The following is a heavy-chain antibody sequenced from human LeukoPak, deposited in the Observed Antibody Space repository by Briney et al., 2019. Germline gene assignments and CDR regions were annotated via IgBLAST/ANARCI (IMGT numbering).Heavy chain of an antibody. CDR3: ARGSTHYDVLTGYHYYFDY. J-gene: IGHJ4*02. CDR2: INWNGDNT. Sequence: QAGGSLRLSCAASGFTFDDYGMSWVRQAPGKGLEWVSGINWNGDNTNYADSLKGRFTISGDNAKNSLYLQMNSLRAEDTALYYCARGSTHYDVLTGYHYYFDYWGQGTLVTVSS. CDR1: GFTFDDYG. V-gene: IGHV3-20*04. D-gene: IGHD3-9*01.